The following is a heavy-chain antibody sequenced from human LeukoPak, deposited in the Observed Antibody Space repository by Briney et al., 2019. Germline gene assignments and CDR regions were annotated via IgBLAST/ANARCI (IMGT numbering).Heavy chain of an antibody. Sequence: GGSLRLSCAASGFTFRKYGMSWVRQAPGKGLVWVSVVGDSAETTQYADSVKGRFFISRDNSKNTVHLEMNSLRAEDTALYYCVKDSFILEGGVGSDDGFAVWGQGTMVTVSS. J-gene: IGHJ3*01. CDR3: VKDSFILEGGVGSDDGFAV. CDR1: GFTFRKYG. V-gene: IGHV3-23*01. CDR2: VGDSAETT. D-gene: IGHD3-3*01.